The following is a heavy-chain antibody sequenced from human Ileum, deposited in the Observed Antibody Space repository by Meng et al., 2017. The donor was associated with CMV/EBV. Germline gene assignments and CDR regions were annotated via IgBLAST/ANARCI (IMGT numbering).Heavy chain of an antibody. CDR3: ASHIDGSFDF. Sequence: QVQLQESGPGLVKPSQTLSLTCTVSGGAFSNDDYYWGWIRQHPGKGLEWIGYISYSGTTFYNASLKTRVSISVDTSKNQFSLRLSSVTAADTAIYFCASHIDGSFDFWGQGTLVTVSS. D-gene: IGHD3-10*01. J-gene: IGHJ4*02. V-gene: IGHV4-31*03. CDR1: GGAFSNDDYY. CDR2: ISYSGTT.